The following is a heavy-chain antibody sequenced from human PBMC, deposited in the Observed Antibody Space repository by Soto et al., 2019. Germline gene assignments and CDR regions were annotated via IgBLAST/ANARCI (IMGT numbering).Heavy chain of an antibody. CDR3: AREPRYCRGGICSITGDAYDS. V-gene: IGHV3-66*01. J-gene: IGHJ3*02. Sequence: EVQLVESGGGLVQPGGSLRLSCTASGFIVSDTYVNWVRQAPGKGLEWVSVISNRGDTHYADSVRGRFSLSRDISDNTLHLQMNNLRVEDTAVYYCAREPRYCRGGICSITGDAYDSWGQGTMVTVSS. CDR1: GFIVSDTY. CDR2: ISNRGDT. D-gene: IGHD2-15*01.